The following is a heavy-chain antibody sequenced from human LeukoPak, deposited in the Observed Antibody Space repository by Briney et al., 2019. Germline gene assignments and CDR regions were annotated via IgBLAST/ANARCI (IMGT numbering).Heavy chain of an antibody. CDR1: GGSFSGYY. CDR2: INHSGST. D-gene: IGHD5-18*01. V-gene: IGHV4-34*01. CDR3: ARASGYSYGYLLDY. Sequence: PSETLSLTCAVYGGSFSGYYWSWIRQPPGKGLEWIGEINHSGSTNYNPSLKSRVTISVDTSKNQFSLKLSSVTAADTAVYYCARASGYSYGYLLDYWGQGTLVTVSS. J-gene: IGHJ4*02.